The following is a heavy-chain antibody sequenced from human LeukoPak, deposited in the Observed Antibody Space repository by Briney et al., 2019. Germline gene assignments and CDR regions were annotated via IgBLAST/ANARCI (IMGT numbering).Heavy chain of an antibody. J-gene: IGHJ6*03. Sequence: AGSLRLSCAASGITFSSSTMTWVRQAPGKGLEWVSYISGTTISTIYYADSVKGRFTISRDNAKNSVYLQMNSLRAEDTAVYYCARVPPRGNDVTVGRYSYMDVWGKGTTVTVSS. CDR1: GITFSSST. CDR2: ISGTTISTI. V-gene: IGHV3-48*01. CDR3: ARVPPRGNDVTVGRYSYMDV. D-gene: IGHD4-23*01.